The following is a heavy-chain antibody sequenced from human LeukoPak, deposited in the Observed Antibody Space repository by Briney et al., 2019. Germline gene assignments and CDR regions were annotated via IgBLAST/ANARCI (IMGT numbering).Heavy chain of an antibody. D-gene: IGHD6-19*01. J-gene: IGHJ3*02. CDR1: GGTFSSYA. CDR2: IIPIFGTA. V-gene: IGHV1-69*13. CDR3: ARSIAVAGKHDAFDI. Sequence: ASVKVSCTASGGTFSSYAISWVRQAPRQGLEWMGGIIPIFGTANYAQKFQGRVTITADESTSTAYMELSSLRSEDTAVYYCARSIAVAGKHDAFDIWGQGTMVTVSS.